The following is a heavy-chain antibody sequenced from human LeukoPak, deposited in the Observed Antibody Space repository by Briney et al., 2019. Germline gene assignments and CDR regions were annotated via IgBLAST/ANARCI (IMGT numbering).Heavy chain of an antibody. CDR1: GYTFTSYG. Sequence: GASVKVSCKASGYTFTSYGINWVRQAPGQGLEWMGWISAYNSNTHYAQKLQGRVTMTTDTSTSTAYMEVRSLRPDDTAVYYCVRDQYLNVMTGFDEWGQGTLVTVSS. J-gene: IGHJ4*02. CDR2: ISAYNSNT. D-gene: IGHD3-9*01. V-gene: IGHV1-18*01. CDR3: VRDQYLNVMTGFDE.